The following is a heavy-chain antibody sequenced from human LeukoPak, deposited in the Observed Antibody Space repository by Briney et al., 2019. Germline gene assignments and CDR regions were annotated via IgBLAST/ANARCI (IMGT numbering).Heavy chain of an antibody. J-gene: IGHJ6*03. V-gene: IGHV1-8*01. Sequence: ASVKVSCKASGYTFTSYDINWVRQATGQGLEWMGWMNPNSGNTGYTQKFQGRVTMTRNTSISTAYMELSSLRSEDTVVYYCARVSNEYQLLFSYYMDVWGKGTTVTISS. D-gene: IGHD2-2*01. CDR2: MNPNSGNT. CDR3: ARVSNEYQLLFSYYMDV. CDR1: GYTFTSYD.